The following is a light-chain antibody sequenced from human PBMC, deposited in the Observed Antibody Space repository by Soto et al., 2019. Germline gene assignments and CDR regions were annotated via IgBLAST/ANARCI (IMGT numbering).Light chain of an antibody. V-gene: IGKV3D-15*01. J-gene: IGKJ5*01. CDR1: QTVLSN. Sequence: EIVMTQSPATLSMSPGERATLSCRASQTVLSNLAWYQQKPGQAPRLLIYGISNRATGISDRFSGSGSGTEFTLTISSLQPEDFAIYYCQQYSKWPITFGQGTRLEIK. CDR3: QQYSKWPIT. CDR2: GIS.